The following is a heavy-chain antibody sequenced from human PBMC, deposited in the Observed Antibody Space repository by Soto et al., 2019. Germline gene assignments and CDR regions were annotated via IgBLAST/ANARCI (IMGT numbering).Heavy chain of an antibody. CDR2: IIPIFDTA. CDR3: ARGYCSGGSCYYYYGMDV. J-gene: IGHJ6*02. V-gene: IGHV1-69*12. CDR1: GGTFSSYA. D-gene: IGHD2-15*01. Sequence: QVQLVQSGAEVKKPGSSVKVSCKSSGGTFSSYAISWVRQAPGRGLEWMGGIIPIFDTANYAQKFQGRVTITADESTSTAYMELSSLRSEDTAVYYCARGYCSGGSCYYYYGMDVWGQGTTVTVSS.